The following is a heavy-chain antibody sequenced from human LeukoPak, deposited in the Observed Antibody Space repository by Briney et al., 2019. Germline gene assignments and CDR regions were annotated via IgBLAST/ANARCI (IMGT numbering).Heavy chain of an antibody. J-gene: IGHJ4*02. D-gene: IGHD3-22*01. CDR3: ARGNYYDSSAYFD. CDR2: IIPMFGTT. Sequence: SVKVSCKASGGTFSSYAVSWVRQAPGQGLEWMGRIIPMFGTTNYAQSFQSRLTITMDKSTTTAYMELSSLRFEDTAMYYCARGNYYDSSAYFDWGQGTLVTVSS. V-gene: IGHV1-69*05. CDR1: GGTFSSYA.